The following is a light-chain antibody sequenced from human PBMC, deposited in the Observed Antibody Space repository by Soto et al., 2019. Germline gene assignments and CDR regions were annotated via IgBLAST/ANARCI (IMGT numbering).Light chain of an antibody. J-gene: IGKJ1*01. CDR2: KAS. V-gene: IGKV1-5*03. CDR1: QTISSW. Sequence: DIQMTQSPSTLSGSVGDRVTITCRASQTISSWLAWYHQKPGKAPKILIYKASTLKSGVPSRFSGSGSGTEFNLTISRLQPDDFATYYCQHYNSYPEAFGQGTKVDIK. CDR3: QHYNSYPEA.